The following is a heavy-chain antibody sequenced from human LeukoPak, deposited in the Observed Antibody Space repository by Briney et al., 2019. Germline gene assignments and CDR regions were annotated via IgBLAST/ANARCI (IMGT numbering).Heavy chain of an antibody. CDR3: ARSRIQLWLRRYYYGMDV. V-gene: IGHV1-2*02. D-gene: IGHD5-18*01. CDR1: GYTFTGYY. Sequence: GASVKVSCKASGYTFTGYYMHWVRQAPGQGLEWMGWINPNSGGTNYAQKFQGRVTMTRDTSISTAYMELSRLRSDDTAVYYCARSRIQLWLRRYYYGMDVWGQGTTVTVSS. CDR2: INPNSGGT. J-gene: IGHJ6*02.